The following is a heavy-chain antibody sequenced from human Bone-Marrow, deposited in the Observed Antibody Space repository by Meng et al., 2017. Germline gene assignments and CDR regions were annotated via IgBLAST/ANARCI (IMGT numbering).Heavy chain of an antibody. D-gene: IGHD4-17*01. CDR2: IYYSGST. CDR3: ASLYGDSSVWYLDL. J-gene: IGHJ2*01. Sequence: VALQEPGPGLVKPSQTLSPTCTVSGGSISSGNHYWSWIRQHPGKGLEYIGYIYYSGSTYYNPSLKSRVIISVDTSKNQFSLRLNSATAADTAVYYCASLYGDSSVWYLDLWGRGTLVTVSS. CDR1: GGSISSGNHY. V-gene: IGHV4-31*03.